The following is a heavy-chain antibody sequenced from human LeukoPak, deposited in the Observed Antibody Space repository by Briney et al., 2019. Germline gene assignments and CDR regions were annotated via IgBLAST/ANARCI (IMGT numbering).Heavy chain of an antibody. CDR3: VYGDYLYYFDY. CDR2: IIPIFGTA. V-gene: IGHV1-69*05. CDR1: GGTFRSYA. J-gene: IGHJ4*02. Sequence: ASVKVSCKASGGTFRSYAISWVRQAPGQGLEWMGGIIPIFGTANYAQKFQGRVTITTDESTSTAYMELSSLRSEDTAVYYCVYGDYLYYFDYWGQGTLVTVSS. D-gene: IGHD4-17*01.